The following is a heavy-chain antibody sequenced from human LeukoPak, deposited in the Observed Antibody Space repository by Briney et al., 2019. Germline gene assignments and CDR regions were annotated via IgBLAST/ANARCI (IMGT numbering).Heavy chain of an antibody. CDR1: GFTFSSYW. V-gene: IGHV3-7*03. CDR2: IKTDGSEK. J-gene: IGHJ4*02. Sequence: GGSLRLSCEASGFTFSSYWMSWVRQAPGKGLDWVANIKTDGSEKYYVDSVKGRFTISRDNAKNSLYLQMNSLRAEDTAVYYCAKFGPAARAEAFDYWGQGTLVTVSS. CDR3: AKFGPAARAEAFDY. D-gene: IGHD2-2*01.